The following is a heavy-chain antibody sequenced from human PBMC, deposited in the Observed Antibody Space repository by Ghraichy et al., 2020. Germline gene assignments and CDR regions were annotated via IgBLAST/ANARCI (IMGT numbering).Heavy chain of an antibody. V-gene: IGHV3-23*05. Sequence: GGSLRLSCAASGFSFSDYAMTWVRQIPGRGLEWVASISRSGSNTYYADSVRGRFTISRDNSKNTVELEMESLRGGDTALYYCAKDLESTGSLYDRFYFGSWGQGILVTVSS. CDR2: ISRSGSNT. CDR1: GFSFSDYA. J-gene: IGHJ4*02. CDR3: AKDLESTGSLYDRFYFGS. D-gene: IGHD3-10*01.